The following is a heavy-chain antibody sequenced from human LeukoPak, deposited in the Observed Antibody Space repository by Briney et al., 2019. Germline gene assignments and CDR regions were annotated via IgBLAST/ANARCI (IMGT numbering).Heavy chain of an antibody. CDR3: ARDRTGAVADY. V-gene: IGHV3-74*01. CDR1: GFTLSDYR. CDR2: INSDESTT. J-gene: IGHJ4*01. Sequence: GGSLRLSCAASGFTLSDYRMHWVRQAPGKGLVWVSRINSDESTTNYADSVKGRFIISRDNVKNTLYLQMNSLRAEDTAVYYCARDRTGAVADYWGHGTQVTVSS. D-gene: IGHD6-19*01.